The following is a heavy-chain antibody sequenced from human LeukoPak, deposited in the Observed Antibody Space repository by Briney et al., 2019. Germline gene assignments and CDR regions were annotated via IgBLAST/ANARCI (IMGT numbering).Heavy chain of an antibody. V-gene: IGHV4-39*07. D-gene: IGHD3-22*01. CDR2: INHSGSS. J-gene: IGHJ1*01. CDR1: GGSISSSSYY. CDR3: ARTEEYDSRGYSSYFQY. Sequence: SETLSLTCTVSGGSISSSSYYWGWIRQPPGKGLEWIGEINHSGSSKYNPSLKSRVIISVDTSKNQFSLKLTSVTAADTAVYYCARTEEYDSRGYSSYFQYWGQGTLVTVSS.